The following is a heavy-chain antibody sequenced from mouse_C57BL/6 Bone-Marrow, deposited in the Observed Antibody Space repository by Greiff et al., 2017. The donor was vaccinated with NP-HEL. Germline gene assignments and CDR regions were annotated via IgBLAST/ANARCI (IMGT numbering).Heavy chain of an antibody. CDR1: GFNIKDAY. CDR2: IDPENGDT. Sequence: VQLQQSGAELVRPGASVKLSCTASGFNIKDAYMHWVKQRPEQGLEWIGWIDPENGDTEYASKFQGKATITADTSSNTAYMQLSSLTSEDTAVYYCTADWDLDVWGTGTTVTVSS. CDR3: TADWDLDV. V-gene: IGHV14-4*01. J-gene: IGHJ1*03.